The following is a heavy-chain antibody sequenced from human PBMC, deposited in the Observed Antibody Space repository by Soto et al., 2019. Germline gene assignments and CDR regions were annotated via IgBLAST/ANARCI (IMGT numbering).Heavy chain of an antibody. CDR3: ARDHAGSDWFRVDY. CDR2: ISAYNGDT. J-gene: IGHJ4*01. CDR1: GYTFNHYS. D-gene: IGHD6-19*01. Sequence: QVQLVQSGVEVKKPGASVKVSCKASGYTFNHYSISWVRQAPGQGLEWMGWISAYNGDTNYAQEVQGRITLSTDTATSTDDMELRSLRSDDMAVYYCARDHAGSDWFRVDYWGEGTLVTVSS. V-gene: IGHV1-18*03.